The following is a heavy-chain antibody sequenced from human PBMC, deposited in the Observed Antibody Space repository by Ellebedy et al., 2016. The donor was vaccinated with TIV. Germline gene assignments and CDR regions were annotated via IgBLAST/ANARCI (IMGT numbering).Heavy chain of an antibody. CDR1: GGSISSYY. CDR2: IYYSGST. D-gene: IGHD6-13*01. V-gene: IGHV4-59*08. J-gene: IGHJ4*02. Sequence: SETLSLTXTVSGGSISSYYWSWIRQPPGKGLEWIGYIYYSGSTNYNPSLKSRVTISVDTSKNQFSLKLSSVTAADTAVYYCAVYSSSGVDYWGQGTLVTVSS. CDR3: AVYSSSGVDY.